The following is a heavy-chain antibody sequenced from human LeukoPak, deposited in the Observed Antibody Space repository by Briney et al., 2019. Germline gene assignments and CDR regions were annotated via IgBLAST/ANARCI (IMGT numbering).Heavy chain of an antibody. Sequence: PSETLSLTCAVYGGSFSGYYWSWIRQPPGKGLEWIGEINHSGSTNYNLSLKSRVTISVDTSKNQFSLKLSSVTAADTAVYYCGRGYDSAFDYWGQGTLVTVSS. CDR1: GGSFSGYY. CDR3: GRGYDSAFDY. D-gene: IGHD5-12*01. J-gene: IGHJ4*02. V-gene: IGHV4-34*01. CDR2: INHSGST.